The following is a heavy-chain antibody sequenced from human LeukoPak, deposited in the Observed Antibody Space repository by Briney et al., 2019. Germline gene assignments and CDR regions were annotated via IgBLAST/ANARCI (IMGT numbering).Heavy chain of an antibody. J-gene: IGHJ5*02. CDR2: IYHSGST. Sequence: SETPSPPCAVSGGSLSSSNWWSWVRPPPGKGLEWVGEIYHSGSTNYNPSLKSRVTISVDKSKNQFSLKLSSVTAADTAVYYCARGYSSSWYDWFDPWGQGTLVTVSS. CDR3: ARGYSSSWYDWFDP. D-gene: IGHD6-13*01. CDR1: GGSLSSSNW. V-gene: IGHV4-4*02.